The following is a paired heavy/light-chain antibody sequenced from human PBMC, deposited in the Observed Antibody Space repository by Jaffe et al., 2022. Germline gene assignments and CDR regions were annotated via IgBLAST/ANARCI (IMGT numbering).Heavy chain of an antibody. D-gene: IGHD3-10*01. CDR1: GGSFSGYY. V-gene: IGHV4-34*01. J-gene: IGHJ6*03. CDR3: ARGDSRVRGVINGYYYYMDV. Sequence: QVQLQQWGAGLLKPSETLSLTCAVYGGSFSGYYWSWIRQPPGKGLEWIGEINHSGSTNYNPSLKSRVTISVDTSKNQFSLKLSSVTAADTAVYYCARGDSRVRGVINGYYYYMDVWGKGTTVTVSS. CDR2: INHSGST.
Light chain of an antibody. CDR2: DAS. CDR1: QSVSSY. CDR3: QQRSNWPRRIT. J-gene: IGKJ5*01. Sequence: EIVLTQSPATLSLSPGERATLSCRASQSVSSYLAWYQQKPGQAPRLLIYDASNRATGIPARFSGSGSGTDFTLTISSLEPEDFAVYYCQQRSNWPRRITFGQGTRLEIK. V-gene: IGKV3-11*01.